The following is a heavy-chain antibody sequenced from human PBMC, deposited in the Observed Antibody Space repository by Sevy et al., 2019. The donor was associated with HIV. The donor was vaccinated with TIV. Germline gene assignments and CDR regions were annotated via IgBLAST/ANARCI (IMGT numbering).Heavy chain of an antibody. CDR2: IKQDAGQK. V-gene: IGHV3-7*01. CDR3: ARDDGNYYFHY. D-gene: IGHD1-7*01. J-gene: IGHJ4*02. Sequence: QLGGSLRLSCAASGFTFSKYWMGWVRQAPGKGLEWVANIKQDAGQKYYLDSVKGRFTISRDNAKNSLYLQMNSLRAEDTAVYFCARDDGNYYFHYWGQGTLVTVSS. CDR1: GFTFSKYW.